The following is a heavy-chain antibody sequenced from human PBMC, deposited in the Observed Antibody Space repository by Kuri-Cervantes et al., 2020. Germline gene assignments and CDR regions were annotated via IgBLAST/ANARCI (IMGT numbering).Heavy chain of an antibody. V-gene: IGHV3-30*03. CDR2: ISYDGSNK. CDR1: GFTFSSYG. Sequence: GESLKISCAASGFTFSSYGMHWVRQAPGKGLEWVAVISYDGSNKYYADSVKGRFTISRDNSKNTLYLQMNSLRAEDTAVYYCARNMAGRGGWNGCFQHWGQGTLVTVSS. CDR3: ARNMAGRGGWNGCFQH. D-gene: IGHD6-19*01. J-gene: IGHJ1*01.